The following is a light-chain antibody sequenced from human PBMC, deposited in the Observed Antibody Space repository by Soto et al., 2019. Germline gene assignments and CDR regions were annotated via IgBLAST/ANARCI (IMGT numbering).Light chain of an antibody. Sequence: EIVLTQSPGTLSLYPGEGATLSCRASQSLSPDYLAWFQQRPGQAPGLLIYSASRRAAGIPDRFSGSGSGTDFTLTISRLEPEDFAVYYCQQYVRAPHTFGQGTRLEIK. CDR3: QQYVRAPHT. V-gene: IGKV3-20*01. CDR1: QSLSPDY. CDR2: SAS. J-gene: IGKJ2*01.